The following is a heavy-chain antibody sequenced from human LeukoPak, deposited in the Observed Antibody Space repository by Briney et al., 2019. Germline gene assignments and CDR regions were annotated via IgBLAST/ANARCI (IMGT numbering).Heavy chain of an antibody. CDR2: INWNGGST. V-gene: IGHV3-20*01. J-gene: IGHJ4*02. CDR1: GFTFDDHG. Sequence: PGGSLRLSCAASGFTFDDHGMNWVRQAPGKGLEWVSGINWNGGSTFYADSVKGRFTISRDNAKNALYLQMNSLTAEDTALYHCARDRSYGSFDYWGQGALVTVSS. CDR3: ARDRSYGSFDY. D-gene: IGHD5-18*01.